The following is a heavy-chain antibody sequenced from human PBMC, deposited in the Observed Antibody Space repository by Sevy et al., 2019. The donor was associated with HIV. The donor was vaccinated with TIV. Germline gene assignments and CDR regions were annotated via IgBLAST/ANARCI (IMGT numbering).Heavy chain of an antibody. Sequence: SGPTLVNPTQTLTLTCTFSGFSLSTSGVGVGWIRQPPGKALEWLALIYWDDETRYSPSLKSRLNITKDTSTNQVVLTMTNMDPVDTATCFCAHRRMVRGVITAPFDYWGQGTLVTVSS. J-gene: IGHJ4*02. CDR3: AHRRMVRGVITAPFDY. CDR1: GFSLSTSGVG. CDR2: IYWDDET. D-gene: IGHD3-10*01. V-gene: IGHV2-5*02.